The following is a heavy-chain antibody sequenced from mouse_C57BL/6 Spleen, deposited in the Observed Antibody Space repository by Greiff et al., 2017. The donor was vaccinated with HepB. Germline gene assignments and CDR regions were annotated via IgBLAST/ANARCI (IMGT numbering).Heavy chain of an antibody. V-gene: IGHV1-80*01. J-gene: IGHJ3*01. CDR1: GYAFSSYW. D-gene: IGHD2-3*01. Sequence: VKLLESGAELVKPGASVKISCKASGYAFSSYWMNWVKQRPGKGLEWIGQIYPGDGDTNYNGKFKGKATLTADKSSSTAYMQLSSLTSEDSAVYFCARDGDAWFAYWGQGTLVTVSA. CDR3: ARDGDAWFAY. CDR2: IYPGDGDT.